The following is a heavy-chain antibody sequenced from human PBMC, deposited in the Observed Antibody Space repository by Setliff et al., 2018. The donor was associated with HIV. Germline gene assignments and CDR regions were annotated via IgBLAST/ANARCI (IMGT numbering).Heavy chain of an antibody. J-gene: IGHJ6*03. CDR1: GDSVSSASYY. CDR2: IYYSGTT. V-gene: IGHV4-61*01. CDR3: ASEAWTSYRSSSGYYYYYMDV. D-gene: IGHD6-6*01. Sequence: SETLSLTCTVSGDSVSSASYYWSWIRQPPGKGLEWIGYIYYSGTTKYNPSLKSRVTISVDTSKNQFSLKLSSVTAADTAVYYCASEAWTSYRSSSGYYYYYMDVWGKGTTVTFSS.